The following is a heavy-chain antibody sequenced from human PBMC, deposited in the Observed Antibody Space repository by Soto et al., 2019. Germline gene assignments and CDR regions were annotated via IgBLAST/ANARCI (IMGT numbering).Heavy chain of an antibody. J-gene: IGHJ6*02. CDR3: AKSPGGLDGYNSDYYGMDV. CDR1: GLTFSTYA. D-gene: IGHD5-12*01. V-gene: IGHV3-23*01. Sequence: EVHLLESGGDLVQPGGSLRLSCTASGLTFSTYAMSWIRQAPGKGLEWVSAIGGSGTGVRTYYADSVKGPFTISRDNSRNTVDLQMNSLRADDTAVYYWAKSPGGLDGYNSDYYGMDVWGQGTRVTASS. CDR2: IGGSGTGVRT.